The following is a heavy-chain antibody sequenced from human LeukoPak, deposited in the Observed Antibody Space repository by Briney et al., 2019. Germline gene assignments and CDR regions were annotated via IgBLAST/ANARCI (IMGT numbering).Heavy chain of an antibody. Sequence: SQTLSLTCAISGDSVSSNSAAWIWIRQSPSRGLEWLGRTYYRFKWYTDYAVSVKSRMTINPDTSKNQFPPQLNSVTPEDTAVYYCARGGNYYWFDPWGQGTLVTVSP. D-gene: IGHD1-26*01. CDR1: GDSVSSNSAA. CDR3: ARGGNYYWFDP. CDR2: TYYRFKWYT. J-gene: IGHJ5*02. V-gene: IGHV6-1*01.